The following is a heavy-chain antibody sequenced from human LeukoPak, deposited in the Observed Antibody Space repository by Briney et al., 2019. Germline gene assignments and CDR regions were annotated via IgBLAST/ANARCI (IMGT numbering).Heavy chain of an antibody. D-gene: IGHD3-10*01. CDR3: ARRSPYYYGSGSYYPFDY. V-gene: IGHV5-51*01. Sequence: GESLKISCKGSGYRFTTYWIGWVRQMPGKGLEWMGIIYPGDSDTRYSPSFQGQVTISADKSISTAYLQWSSLKASDTAMYYCARRSPYYYGSGSYYPFDYWGQGTLVTVSS. CDR1: GYRFTTYW. J-gene: IGHJ4*02. CDR2: IYPGDSDT.